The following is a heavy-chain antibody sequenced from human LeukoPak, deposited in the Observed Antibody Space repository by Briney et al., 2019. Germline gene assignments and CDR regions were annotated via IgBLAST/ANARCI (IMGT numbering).Heavy chain of an antibody. D-gene: IGHD3-22*01. CDR3: ARDLEDSSPFGAFDM. V-gene: IGHV3-23*01. CDR1: GFSFNNYA. Sequence: GGSLRLSCGASGFSFNNYAMTWVRQAPGKGLEWVSAISGSGGRTYYPDSVKGRFTISRDNSKNTLYLQINSLRAEDTAVYYCARDLEDSSPFGAFDMWGQGTMVTVSS. CDR2: ISGSGGRT. J-gene: IGHJ3*02.